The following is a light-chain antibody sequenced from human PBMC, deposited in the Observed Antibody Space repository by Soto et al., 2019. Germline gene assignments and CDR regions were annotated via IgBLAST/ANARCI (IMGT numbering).Light chain of an antibody. V-gene: IGLV2-11*01. CDR2: DVS. J-gene: IGLJ3*02. CDR1: SSDVGGYNY. CDR3: QAYDYSLTAMV. Sequence: QSVLTQPRSVSGSPGQSVTIPCTGTSSDVGGYNYVSWYQQHPGKAPKLMIYDVSKRPSGVPDRFSGSKSGNTASLTISGLQAEDEADYYCQAYDYSLTAMVFGGGTKLTVL.